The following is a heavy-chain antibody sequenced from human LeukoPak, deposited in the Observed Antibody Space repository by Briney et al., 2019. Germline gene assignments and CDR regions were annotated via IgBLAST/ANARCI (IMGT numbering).Heavy chain of an antibody. CDR2: ISGGGGNT. J-gene: IGHJ6*02. V-gene: IGHV3-23*01. D-gene: IGHD4-11*01. Sequence: GGSLRLSCAASGFTFIDYAMTWVRQAPGKGLEWVSGISGGGGNTFYAESVKGRFTISRDNSQKKLYLQMDSLRADDTAVYYCAKSGWTVTFYYYGMDVWGQGTTVTVSS. CDR3: AKSGWTVTFYYYGMDV. CDR1: GFTFIDYA.